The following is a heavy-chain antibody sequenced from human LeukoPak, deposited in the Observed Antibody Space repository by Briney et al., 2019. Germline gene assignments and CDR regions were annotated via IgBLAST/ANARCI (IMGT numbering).Heavy chain of an antibody. V-gene: IGHV3-21*01. D-gene: IGHD3-10*01. CDR2: ISSSSSYI. CDR1: GFTLSSYS. J-gene: IGHJ1*01. Sequence: GGSLRLSCAASGFTLSSYSMNWVRQAPGKGLEWVSSISSSSSYISYADSVKGRFTISRDNAKNSLYLQMNSLRAEDTAVYYCARVPGEHFQHWGQGTLVTVSS. CDR3: ARVPGEHFQH.